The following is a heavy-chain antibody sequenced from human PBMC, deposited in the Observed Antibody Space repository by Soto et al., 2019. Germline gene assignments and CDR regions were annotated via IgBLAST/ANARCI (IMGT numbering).Heavy chain of an antibody. CDR2: IYYSGST. J-gene: IGHJ4*02. D-gene: IGHD5-18*01. CDR3: ARGATAMVTRSSYFDY. V-gene: IGHV4-59*01. CDR1: GGSISSYY. Sequence: PSETLSLTCTVSGGSISSYYWSWIRQPPGKGLEWIGYIYYSGSTNYNPSLKSRVTISVDTSKNQFSLKLSSVTAADTAVYYCARGATAMVTRSSYFDYWGQGTLVTVSS.